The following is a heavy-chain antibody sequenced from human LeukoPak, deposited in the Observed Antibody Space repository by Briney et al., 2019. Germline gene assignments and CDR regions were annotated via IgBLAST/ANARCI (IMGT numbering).Heavy chain of an antibody. CDR2: IYYSGST. CDR1: GGSISSYY. J-gene: IGHJ6*02. Sequence: SEILSLTCTVSGGSISSYYWSWIRQPPGKGLEWIGYIYYSGSTNYNPSLKSRVTISVDTSKNQFSLKLSSVTAADTAVYYCAYAQAPSELGMDVWGQGTTVTVSS. D-gene: IGHD1-26*01. V-gene: IGHV4-59*12. CDR3: AYAQAPSELGMDV.